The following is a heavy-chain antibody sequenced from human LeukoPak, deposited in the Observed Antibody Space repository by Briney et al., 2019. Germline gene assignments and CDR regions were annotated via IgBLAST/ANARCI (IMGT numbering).Heavy chain of an antibody. Sequence: GTSVKVSCKASGYTFTSYGISWVRQAPGQGLEWMGWMSAYNGNTNYAQKLQGRVTMTTDTSTSTAYMELRSLRSDDTAVYYCARAQIHGENDYWGQGTLVTVSS. D-gene: IGHD4-17*01. CDR1: GYTFTSYG. CDR2: MSAYNGNT. J-gene: IGHJ4*02. CDR3: ARAQIHGENDY. V-gene: IGHV1-18*04.